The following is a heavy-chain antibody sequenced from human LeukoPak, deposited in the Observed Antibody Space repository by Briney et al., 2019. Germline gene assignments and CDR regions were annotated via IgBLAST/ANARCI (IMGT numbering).Heavy chain of an antibody. CDR1: GGSISSYY. CDR3: ARGPRQQLVPIDY. CDR2: IYYSGST. J-gene: IGHJ4*02. V-gene: IGHV4-59*08. Sequence: KASETLSLTCTVSGGSISSYYWSWIRQPPGKGLEWIGYIYYSGSTNYNPSLKSRVTISVDTSKNQFSLKPSSVTAADTAVYYCARGPRQQLVPIDYWGQGTLVTVSS. D-gene: IGHD6-13*01.